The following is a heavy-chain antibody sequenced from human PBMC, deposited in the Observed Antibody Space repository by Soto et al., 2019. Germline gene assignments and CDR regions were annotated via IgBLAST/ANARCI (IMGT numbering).Heavy chain of an antibody. CDR3: AKDLFCSGASCYTSDYYGLDV. D-gene: IGHD2-2*02. CDR1: GFTFSSYA. V-gene: IGHV3-23*01. CDR2: ISGSGGST. J-gene: IGHJ6*02. Sequence: GSLRLSCAASGFTFSSYAMSWVRQAPGKGLEWVSVISGSGGSTYYADSVKGRFTISRDNSKNTLYLQMNSLRAEDTAVYYCAKDLFCSGASCYTSDYYGLDVWGLGTTVTVSS.